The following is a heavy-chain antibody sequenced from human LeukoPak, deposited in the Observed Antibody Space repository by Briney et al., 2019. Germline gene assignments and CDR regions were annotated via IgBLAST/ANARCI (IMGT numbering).Heavy chain of an antibody. V-gene: IGHV3-33*01. CDR1: GFTFSSYG. Sequence: GRSLRLSCAASGFTFSSYGMHWVRQAPGKGLEWVPVIWYDGGNKYYADSVKGRFTISRDNSKNTLYLQMNSLRAEDTAVYYCARDTVGATGGDYWGQGTLVTVSS. CDR3: ARDTVGATGGDY. D-gene: IGHD1-26*01. CDR2: IWYDGGNK. J-gene: IGHJ4*02.